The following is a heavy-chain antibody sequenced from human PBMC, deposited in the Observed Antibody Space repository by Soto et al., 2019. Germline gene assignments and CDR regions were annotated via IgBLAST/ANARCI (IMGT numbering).Heavy chain of an antibody. Sequence: PGGSLRLSCAASGFTFADYAMHWVRQAPGKGLEWVSGISWNSGSIGYADSVKGRFTISRDNAKNSLYLQMNSLRAEDTALYYSAKGYCSSTSCPSDYWGHGTLVTVSS. J-gene: IGHJ4*01. D-gene: IGHD2-2*01. CDR3: AKGYCSSTSCPSDY. CDR2: ISWNSGSI. CDR1: GFTFADYA. V-gene: IGHV3-9*01.